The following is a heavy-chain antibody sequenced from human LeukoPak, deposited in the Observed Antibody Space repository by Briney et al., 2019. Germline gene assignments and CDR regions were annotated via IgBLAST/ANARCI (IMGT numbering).Heavy chain of an antibody. D-gene: IGHD5-18*01. J-gene: IGHJ5*02. CDR3: ARGGGRGYSS. CDR1: GGSFSGYY. V-gene: IGHV4-34*01. Sequence: SETLSFTCAVYGGSFSGYYWSWIRQPPGKGLEWIGEINHSGSTNYNPTLKSRVTISVDTSRNQFSLKLSSVTAADTAVYYCARGGGRGYSSWGQGTLVTVSS. CDR2: INHSGST.